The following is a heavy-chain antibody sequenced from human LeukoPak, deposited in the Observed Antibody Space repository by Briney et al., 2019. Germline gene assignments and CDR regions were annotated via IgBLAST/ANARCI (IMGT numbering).Heavy chain of an antibody. V-gene: IGHV3-74*01. Sequence: PGGSLRLSCAASGFTFSNSWMHWVRQTPGKGLAWVSRMNSGGNMIYYADSVKGRFIISRDNAKNTLCLQMHSLRDEDTAVYYCVTAGQYRFDNWGRGTLVTVSS. D-gene: IGHD5-18*01. CDR1: GFTFSNSW. CDR3: VTAGQYRFDN. CDR2: MNSGGNMI. J-gene: IGHJ4*02.